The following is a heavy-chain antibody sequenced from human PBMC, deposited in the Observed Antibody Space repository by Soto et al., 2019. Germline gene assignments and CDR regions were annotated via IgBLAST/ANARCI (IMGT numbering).Heavy chain of an antibody. CDR2: IKQDGSDE. CDR3: ARPLGWRDAFDI. J-gene: IGHJ3*02. Sequence: WVRQAPGKGLEWVANIKQDGSDEYYVDSVKGRFTISRDNARNSLYLQMSSLRAEDTAVYYCARPLGWRDAFDIWGQGTVVTVSS. D-gene: IGHD6-19*01. V-gene: IGHV3-7*01.